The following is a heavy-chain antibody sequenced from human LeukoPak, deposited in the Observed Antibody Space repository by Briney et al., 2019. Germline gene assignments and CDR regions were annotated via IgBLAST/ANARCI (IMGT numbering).Heavy chain of an antibody. Sequence: RGSLRLSCAASGFTFSNYGMHWVRKAPGKGLEWVAVIWYDGSNQYYADSVKGRFSISRDNSKNTLYLQMNSLRAEDTAVYSCAREDGGMDVWGQGTTVTVSS. CDR2: IWYDGSNQ. J-gene: IGHJ6*02. CDR1: GFTFSNYG. CDR3: AREDGGMDV. V-gene: IGHV3-33*01.